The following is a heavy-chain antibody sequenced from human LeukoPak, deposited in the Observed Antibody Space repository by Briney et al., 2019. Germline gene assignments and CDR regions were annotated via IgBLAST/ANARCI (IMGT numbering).Heavy chain of an antibody. J-gene: IGHJ4*02. CDR2: IYHSGST. V-gene: IGHV4-4*02. Sequence: PSETLSLTCAVSGDSISSSNWWSWVRQPPGKGLEWSAEIYHSGSTNYNPSLKSRVTISVDTSKNQFSLKLSSVTAADTAVYYCARGSTIAAAGSLDYWGQGTLVTVSS. D-gene: IGHD6-13*01. CDR1: GDSISSSNW. CDR3: ARGSTIAAAGSLDY.